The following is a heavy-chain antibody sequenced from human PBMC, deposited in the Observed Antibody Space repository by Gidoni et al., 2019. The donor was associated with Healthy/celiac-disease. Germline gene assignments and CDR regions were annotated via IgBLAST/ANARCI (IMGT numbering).Heavy chain of an antibody. Sequence: QVQLVQSGAEVKKPGSSVKVSCKSSGGTFSSYSISWVRQAPGQGLEWMGGIIPIFGTANYAQKFQGRVTITADESTSTAYMELSSLRSEDTAVYYCARGETYYYDSSGYGAFDIWGQGTMVTVSS. CDR2: IIPIFGTA. J-gene: IGHJ3*02. CDR1: GGTFSSYS. D-gene: IGHD3-22*01. V-gene: IGHV1-69*01. CDR3: ARGETYYYDSSGYGAFDI.